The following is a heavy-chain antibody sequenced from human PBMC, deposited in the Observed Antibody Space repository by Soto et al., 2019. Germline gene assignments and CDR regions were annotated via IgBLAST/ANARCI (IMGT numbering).Heavy chain of an antibody. D-gene: IGHD1-26*01. J-gene: IGHJ6*02. V-gene: IGHV3-30*18. Sequence: VGSLRRSCSASVFVFWYYCIHLFLQAPGNGLEWVAIRSYYGINKYYSDSVKGRFTISRDNSQNTLYLQMTSLRPEDTAVYYCAKDTALGWDSATYYNERRGMDVWGPGTPVTVSS. CDR1: VFVFWYYC. CDR2: RSYYGINK. CDR3: AKDTALGWDSATYYNERRGMDV.